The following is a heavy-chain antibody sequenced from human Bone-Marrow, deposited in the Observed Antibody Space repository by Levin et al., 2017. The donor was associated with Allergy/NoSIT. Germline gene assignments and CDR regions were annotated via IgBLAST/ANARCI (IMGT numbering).Heavy chain of an antibody. CDR2: ISWDGGST. Sequence: GGSLRLSCAASGFTFDDYTMHWVRQAPGKGLEWVSLISWDGGSTYYADSVKGRFTISRDNSKNSLYLQMNSLRTEDTALYYCASEHYDILTGLDYWGQGTLVTVSS. J-gene: IGHJ4*02. CDR1: GFTFDDYT. CDR3: ASEHYDILTGLDY. V-gene: IGHV3-43*01. D-gene: IGHD3-9*01.